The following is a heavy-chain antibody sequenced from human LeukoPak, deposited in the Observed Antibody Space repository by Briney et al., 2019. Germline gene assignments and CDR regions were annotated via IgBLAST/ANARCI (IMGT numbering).Heavy chain of an antibody. CDR2: VFHSGST. D-gene: IGHD6-19*01. J-gene: IGHJ3*02. V-gene: IGHV4-59*01. Sequence: PSETLSLTCTVSGGSITSYYWIWIRQPPGKGLEWLGHVFHSGSTNYNPSLKSRVTISVDTSKHQFSLKLSSVTAADTAVYYCTRPYSSGWYGTFSIWGQGTMVTVSS. CDR1: GGSITSYY. CDR3: TRPYSSGWYGTFSI.